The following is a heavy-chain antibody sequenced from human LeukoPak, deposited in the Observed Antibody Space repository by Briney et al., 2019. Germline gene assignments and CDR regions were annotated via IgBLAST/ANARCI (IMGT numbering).Heavy chain of an antibody. Sequence: GGSLRLSCAASGFTFSHYAMHWVRQAPGEGLEWVAVISYDANHKYYADSVKGRFTISRDNSKNTLYVQMNSLRAEDTAVYYCARARNGTLKYWGQGTLVTVSS. CDR2: ISYDANHK. CDR3: ARARNGTLKY. J-gene: IGHJ4*02. D-gene: IGHD1-26*01. V-gene: IGHV3-30*01. CDR1: GFTFSHYA.